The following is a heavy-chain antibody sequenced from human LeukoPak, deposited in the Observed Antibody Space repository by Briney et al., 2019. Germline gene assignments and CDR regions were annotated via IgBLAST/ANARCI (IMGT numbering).Heavy chain of an antibody. CDR3: ARVRGGLVPTAMGLDY. J-gene: IGHJ4*02. CDR1: GFTFSSYW. Sequence: PGWSLRLSCAASGFTFSSYWMTWVRQAPGKGLEWVANIKQDGSEEYYVDSVKGRFTISRDNAKNSLYLQMNSLRAEDAALYYCARVRGGLVPTAMGLDYWGQGTLVTVSS. D-gene: IGHD2-2*01. V-gene: IGHV3-7*01. CDR2: IKQDGSEE.